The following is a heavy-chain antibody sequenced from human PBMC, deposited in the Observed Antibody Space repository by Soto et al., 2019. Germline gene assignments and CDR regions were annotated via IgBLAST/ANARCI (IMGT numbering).Heavy chain of an antibody. V-gene: IGHV1-69*02. Sequence: GASVKVSCKVSGYTLTELSMHWVRRAPGKGLEWMGRIIPILGIANYAQKFQGRVTITTDKSTSTAYMELRSLRSEDTAVYYCARSIAVASAGWFDPWGQGTLVTVSS. J-gene: IGHJ5*02. CDR1: GYTLTELS. D-gene: IGHD6-19*01. CDR2: IIPILGIA. CDR3: ARSIAVASAGWFDP.